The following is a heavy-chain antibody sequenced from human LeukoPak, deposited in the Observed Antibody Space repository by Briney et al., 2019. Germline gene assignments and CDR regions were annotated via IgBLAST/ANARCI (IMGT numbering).Heavy chain of an antibody. Sequence: GGSLRLSCAASGFTFSSHAMNWVRQAQGKGLEWLSAMTGSGGSAYYADSVKDRFTISRDNSKNTLYLQMNSLRAEDTAVYYCVKEYSSGWYYFDYWGQGTLVAVSS. J-gene: IGHJ4*02. D-gene: IGHD6-19*01. CDR3: VKEYSSGWYYFDY. CDR1: GFTFSSHA. CDR2: MTGSGGSA. V-gene: IGHV3-23*01.